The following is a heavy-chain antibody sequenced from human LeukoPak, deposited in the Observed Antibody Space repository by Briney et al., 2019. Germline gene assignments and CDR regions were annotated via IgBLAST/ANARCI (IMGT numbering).Heavy chain of an antibody. Sequence: GGSLRLSCAASGFTFSSYAMSWVRQAPGKGLEWVSAVTASAGNTYYADSVKGRFTISRDNSKNTLYLQVNSLRAEDTAVYYCAQGFSSGWYPYWGQGSLVSVSS. CDR2: VTASAGNT. D-gene: IGHD6-19*01. J-gene: IGHJ4*02. CDR3: AQGFSSGWYPY. CDR1: GFTFSSYA. V-gene: IGHV3-23*01.